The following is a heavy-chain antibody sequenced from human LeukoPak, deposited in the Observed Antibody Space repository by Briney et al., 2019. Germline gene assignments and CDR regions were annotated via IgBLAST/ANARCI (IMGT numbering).Heavy chain of an antibody. CDR3: ARGYAQLDP. Sequence: GGSLRLSCAASGFTFTSYALSWVRQAPGKGLEWVSAISGSGDSTYYADSVKGRFTISRDNSKNTLYLQMNSLRAEDTAVYYCARGYAQLDPWGQGTLVTVSS. J-gene: IGHJ5*02. CDR1: GFTFTSYA. CDR2: ISGSGDST. D-gene: IGHD5-18*01. V-gene: IGHV3-23*01.